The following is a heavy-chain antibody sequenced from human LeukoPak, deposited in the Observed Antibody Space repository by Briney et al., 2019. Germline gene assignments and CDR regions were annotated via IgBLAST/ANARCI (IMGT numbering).Heavy chain of an antibody. CDR2: IYTSGRT. Sequence: SETLSLTCTVSGGSISSGSYYWSLIRQPAGKGLEWIGRIYTSGRTNYNPSLKSRVTISVDTSKNQFSLKLNSVTAADTAVYYCARGGDYIWGTYRPFDYWGQGTLVTVSS. D-gene: IGHD3-16*02. J-gene: IGHJ4*02. CDR3: ARGGDYIWGTYRPFDY. CDR1: GGSISSGSYY. V-gene: IGHV4-61*02.